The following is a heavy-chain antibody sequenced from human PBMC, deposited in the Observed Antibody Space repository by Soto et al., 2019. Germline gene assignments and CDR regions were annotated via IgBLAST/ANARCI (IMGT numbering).Heavy chain of an antibody. CDR3: ARHVGYGYGPNANYYYYGMDV. CDR1: GYSFTSYW. J-gene: IGHJ6*02. D-gene: IGHD5-18*01. Sequence: GESLKISCKGSGYSFTSYWIGWVRQMPGKGLEWMGIIYPGDSDTRYSPSFQGQVTISADKSISTAYLQWSSLKASDTAMYYCARHVGYGYGPNANYYYYGMDVWGQGTTVTVSS. CDR2: IYPGDSDT. V-gene: IGHV5-51*01.